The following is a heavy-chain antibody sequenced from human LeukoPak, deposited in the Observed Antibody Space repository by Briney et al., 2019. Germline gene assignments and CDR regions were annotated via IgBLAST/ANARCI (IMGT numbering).Heavy chain of an antibody. D-gene: IGHD3-10*01. CDR3: WMVRGVIEAYFDY. CDR2: INPNSGGT. J-gene: IGHJ4*02. CDR1: GYTFSSYD. Sequence: GASVKVSCKASGYTFSSYDINWVRQAPGQGLEWMGWINPNSGGTNYAQKFQGRVTMTRDTSISTAYMELSRLRSDDTAVYYCWMVRGVIEAYFDYWGQGTLVTVSS. V-gene: IGHV1-2*02.